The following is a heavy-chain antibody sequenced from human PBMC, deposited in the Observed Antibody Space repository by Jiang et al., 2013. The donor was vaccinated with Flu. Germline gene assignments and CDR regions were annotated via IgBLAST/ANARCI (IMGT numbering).Heavy chain of an antibody. J-gene: IGHJ3*02. CDR3: ARDSRSNWYDSSGYSGAFDI. D-gene: IGHD3-22*01. Sequence: GTANYAQKFQGRVTITADKSTSTAYMELSSLRSEDTAVYYCARDSRSNWYDSSGYSGAFDIWGQGTMVTVSS. V-gene: IGHV1-69*06. CDR2: GTA.